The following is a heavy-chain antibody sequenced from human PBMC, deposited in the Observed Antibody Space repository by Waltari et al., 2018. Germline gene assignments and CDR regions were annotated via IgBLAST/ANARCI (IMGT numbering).Heavy chain of an antibody. CDR2: IYTSGST. CDR1: GGSISSYY. CDR3: ARGQYYYDSSGYNWFDP. J-gene: IGHJ5*02. D-gene: IGHD3-22*01. Sequence: QVQLQESGPGLVKPSETLSLTCTVSGGSISSYYWSWIRQPAGKGLEWIGRIYTSGSTNYNPSLKSRVTMSVDTSKNQLSLKLSSVTAADTAVYYCARGQYYYDSSGYNWFDPWGQGTLVTVSS. V-gene: IGHV4-4*07.